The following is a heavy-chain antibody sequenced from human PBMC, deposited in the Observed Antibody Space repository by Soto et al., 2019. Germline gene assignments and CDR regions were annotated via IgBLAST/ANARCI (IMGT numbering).Heavy chain of an antibody. CDR2: IHHSGST. V-gene: IGHV4-34*01. J-gene: IGHJ4*02. CDR1: GGSFDGYY. D-gene: IGHD3-3*01. Sequence: QVHLQQWGAGLLKPSETLSLTCALYGGSFDGYYWSWIRQSPGKGLEWIGEIHHSGSTKYNTSIKSRFSLSFDNSTKQLSLKMTSMACAVRGVYYCARGVDSWSGYLFWGQGTPVTVSS. CDR3: ARGVDSWSGYLF.